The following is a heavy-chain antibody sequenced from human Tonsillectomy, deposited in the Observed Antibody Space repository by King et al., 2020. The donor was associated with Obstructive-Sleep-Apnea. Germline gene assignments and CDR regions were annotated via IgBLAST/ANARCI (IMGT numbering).Heavy chain of an antibody. CDR2: INWNSGII. CDR3: AKDIAVAGMVAFDI. J-gene: IGHJ3*02. Sequence: QLVQSGGGLVQPARSLRLSCAASGFTFYDYAMHWVRQAPGKGLEWVSGINWNSGIIVYADSVKGRFTISRDNAKNSLYLQMNSLRAEDTAFYYCAKDIAVAGMVAFDIWGQGTMVTVSS. CDR1: GFTFYDYA. D-gene: IGHD6-19*01. V-gene: IGHV3-9*01.